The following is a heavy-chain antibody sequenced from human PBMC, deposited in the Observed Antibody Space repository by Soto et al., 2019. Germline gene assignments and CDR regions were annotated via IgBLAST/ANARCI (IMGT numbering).Heavy chain of an antibody. Sequence: SETLSLTCAVYGGSFSGYYWSWIRQPPGKGLEWIGEINHSGSTNYNPSLKSRVTISVDTSKNQFSLKLSSVTAADTAVYYCARGRLGPDAFDIWGQGTMVT. CDR1: GGSFSGYY. CDR3: ARGRLGPDAFDI. D-gene: IGHD3-16*01. CDR2: INHSGST. J-gene: IGHJ3*02. V-gene: IGHV4-34*01.